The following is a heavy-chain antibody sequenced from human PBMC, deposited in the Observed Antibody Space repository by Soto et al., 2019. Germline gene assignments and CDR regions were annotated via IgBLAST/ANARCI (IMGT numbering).Heavy chain of an antibody. CDR1: GGSFSGYY. D-gene: IGHD3-10*01. J-gene: IGHJ6*02. Sequence: QVQLQQWGAGLLKPSETLSLTCAVYGGSFSGYYWSWIRQPPGKGLEWIGEINHSGSTNYNPSLKGRVTISVATSKNQFSLTLSSVTAADTAVYYCARGRGGSGSYPYYYCYYGMDVWGQGTTVTVSS. CDR3: ARGRGGSGSYPYYYCYYGMDV. V-gene: IGHV4-34*01. CDR2: INHSGST.